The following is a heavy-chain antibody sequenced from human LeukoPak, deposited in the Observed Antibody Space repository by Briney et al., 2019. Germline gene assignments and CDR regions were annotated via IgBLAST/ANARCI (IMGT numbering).Heavy chain of an antibody. CDR2: INPNSGGA. V-gene: IGHV1-2*02. CDR1: GYTFTGYY. Sequence: ASVKVSCKASGYTFTGYYMHWVRQAPGQGLEWMGWINPNSGGANYAQKFQGRVTMTRDTSISTAYMELSRLRSDDTAVYYCARWMATVTTPDYWGQGTLVTVSS. J-gene: IGHJ4*02. D-gene: IGHD4-11*01. CDR3: ARWMATVTTPDY.